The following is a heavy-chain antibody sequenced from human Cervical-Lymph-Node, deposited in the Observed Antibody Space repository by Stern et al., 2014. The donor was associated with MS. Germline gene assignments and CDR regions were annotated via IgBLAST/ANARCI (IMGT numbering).Heavy chain of an antibody. D-gene: IGHD3-3*01. Sequence: QVQLGESGAEVKKPGSSVKVSCQTAGGIFHSYAISWVRQAPGHGLDWMGGITPVFHTTKYAQKFQGRVTITADESTSTAYMELSGLRSDDTAVYYCARGSGSAKYYRYYFDSWGQGTLITVSS. V-gene: IGHV1-69*01. CDR1: GGIFHSYA. CDR2: ITPVFHTT. J-gene: IGHJ4*02. CDR3: ARGSGSAKYYRYYFDS.